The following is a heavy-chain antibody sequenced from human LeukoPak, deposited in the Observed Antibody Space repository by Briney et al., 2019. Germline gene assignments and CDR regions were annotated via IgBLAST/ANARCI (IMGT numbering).Heavy chain of an antibody. CDR3: AKGGRVVTLLDV. J-gene: IGHJ6*04. Sequence: GGSLRLSCEASGFTFTTYSMAWVRQAPGKGLEWVSIISSGSSAIFSADALKGRFTISRDDAKNLLYLDMNGLRAEDTAVYYCAKGGRVVTLLDVWGKGTTVTISS. CDR2: ISSGSSAI. V-gene: IGHV3-21*01. CDR1: GFTFTTYS. D-gene: IGHD2-15*01.